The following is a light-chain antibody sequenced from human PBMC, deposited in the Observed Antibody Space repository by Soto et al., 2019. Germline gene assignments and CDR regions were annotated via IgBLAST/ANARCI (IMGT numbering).Light chain of an antibody. J-gene: IGKJ4*01. Sequence: IQLTQSPSSLSASVVDRVTITCRASQDIRSALGWYQQKPGKVPKLLIYAASYLQSGVPSRFSGSGSGTDFTLTISGLRPEDFATYYCQQANSFPLTFGGGTKVDNK. CDR3: QQANSFPLT. CDR2: AAS. V-gene: IGKV1-6*01. CDR1: QDIRSA.